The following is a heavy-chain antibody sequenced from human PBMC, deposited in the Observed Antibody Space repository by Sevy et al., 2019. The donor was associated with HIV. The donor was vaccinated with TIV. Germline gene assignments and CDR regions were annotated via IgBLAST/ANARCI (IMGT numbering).Heavy chain of an antibody. V-gene: IGHV3-43*01. CDR1: GFTFDDHT. D-gene: IGHD3-16*01. CDR2: ISWDGGST. CDR3: AKDMASEGGGAYYFDY. Sequence: VGSLRLSCAASGFTFDDHTMHWVRQPPGKGLEWVSLISWDGGSTYYADSVKGRFTISRDNSKNSLFLQMNSLGAEDTALYYCAKDMASEGGGAYYFDYWGQGTLVTVSS. J-gene: IGHJ4*02.